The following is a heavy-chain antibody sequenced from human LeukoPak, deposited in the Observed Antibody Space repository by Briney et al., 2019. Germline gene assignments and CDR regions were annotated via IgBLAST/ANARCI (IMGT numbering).Heavy chain of an antibody. Sequence: PGGSLRLSCAASGFIFSSYSMNWFRQAPGRGLEWVSYISSSGGTIYYADSVKGLFTISRDNAKNSLYLQMNSLRAEDTAVYYCARDRSGYYFRSPLEFDYWGQGTLVTVSS. CDR1: GFIFSSYS. J-gene: IGHJ4*02. V-gene: IGHV3-48*04. D-gene: IGHD3-22*01. CDR2: ISSSGGTI. CDR3: ARDRSGYYFRSPLEFDY.